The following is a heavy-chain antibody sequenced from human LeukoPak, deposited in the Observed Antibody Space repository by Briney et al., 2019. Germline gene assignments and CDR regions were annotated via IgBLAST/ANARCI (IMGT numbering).Heavy chain of an antibody. J-gene: IGHJ4*02. V-gene: IGHV3-74*01. CDR1: GFTFSSYW. Sequence: GGSLRLSCAASGFTFSSYWMHWVRQAPGKGLVWVSRINSDGSNTGYADSVKGRFTISRDNAKNTLYLQMNSLRAEDTAVYYCAGDRWGVMGGDYWGQGTLVTVSS. D-gene: IGHD3-16*01. CDR3: AGDRWGVMGGDY. CDR2: INSDGSNT.